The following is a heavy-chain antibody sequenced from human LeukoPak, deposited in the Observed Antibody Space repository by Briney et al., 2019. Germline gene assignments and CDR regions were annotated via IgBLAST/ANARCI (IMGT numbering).Heavy chain of an antibody. CDR3: ARLGKMNLVQGVFWYFDL. CDR2: IYNTGNS. V-gene: IGHV4-59*08. Sequence: PSETLSLTCTVSGGPVSSDSWNWIRQSPGKGLEWIGYIYNTGNSNHNPSLKNRVTISFDKSKSQLSLVLTSVTAADTAIYYCARLGKMNLVQGVFWYFDLWGRGTLVTVSS. CDR1: GGPVSSDS. D-gene: IGHD3-10*01. J-gene: IGHJ2*01.